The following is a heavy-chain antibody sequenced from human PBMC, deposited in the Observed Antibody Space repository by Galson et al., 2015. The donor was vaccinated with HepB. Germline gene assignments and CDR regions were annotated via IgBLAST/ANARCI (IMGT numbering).Heavy chain of an antibody. Sequence: LRLSCAASGFTFSSYSMNWVRQAPGKGLEWVSSISSSSSYIYYADSVKGRFTISRDNAKNSLYLQMNSLRAEDTAVYYCARYSDFVWFGELFGGFDYWGQGTLVTVSS. J-gene: IGHJ4*02. CDR3: ARYSDFVWFGELFGGFDY. V-gene: IGHV3-21*01. CDR2: ISSSSSYI. CDR1: GFTFSSYS. D-gene: IGHD3-10*01.